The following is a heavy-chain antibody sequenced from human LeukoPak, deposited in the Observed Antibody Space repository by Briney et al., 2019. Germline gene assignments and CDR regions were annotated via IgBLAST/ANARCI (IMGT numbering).Heavy chain of an antibody. CDR1: GFTFSSNY. Sequence: GGSLRLSCAASGFTFSSNYMSWVRQAPGKGLEWVSVNYSGGSTYYADSVKGRFTISRDNSKNTLYLQMNSLRAEDTAVYYCARDRPAPGDYYYGMDVWGQGTTVTVSS. J-gene: IGHJ6*02. CDR2: NYSGGST. V-gene: IGHV3-53*01. CDR3: ARDRPAPGDYYYGMDV. D-gene: IGHD6-6*01.